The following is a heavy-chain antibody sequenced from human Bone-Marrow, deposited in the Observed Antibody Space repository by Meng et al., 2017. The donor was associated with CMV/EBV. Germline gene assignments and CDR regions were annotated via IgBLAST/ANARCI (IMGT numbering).Heavy chain of an antibody. CDR2: INPNSGGT. V-gene: IGHV1-2*02. CDR1: GYTFNGYY. D-gene: IGHD5-12*01. CDR3: ARGAFLGYSGYDFDY. J-gene: IGHJ4*02. Sequence: ASVKVSCKASGYTFNGYYMHWVRQAPGQGLEWMGWINPNSGGTNYAQKLQGRVTMTTDTSTSTAYMELRSLRSDDTAVYYCARGAFLGYSGYDFDYWGQGTLVTVSS.